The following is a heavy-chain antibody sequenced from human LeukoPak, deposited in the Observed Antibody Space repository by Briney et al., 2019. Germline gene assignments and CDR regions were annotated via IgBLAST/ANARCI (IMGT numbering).Heavy chain of an antibody. CDR3: AKSWRYSRDGVDY. D-gene: IGHD6-13*01. J-gene: IGHJ4*02. V-gene: IGHV3-23*01. Sequence: GGSLRLPCAASGFTFSSYAMSWVRQAPGKGLQWVSAISSTGGSTYYVDSVKGRFTISRDNSRNTLYLQMNSLRVEDTALYYCAKSWRYSRDGVDYWGQGALVTVSS. CDR1: GFTFSSYA. CDR2: ISSTGGST.